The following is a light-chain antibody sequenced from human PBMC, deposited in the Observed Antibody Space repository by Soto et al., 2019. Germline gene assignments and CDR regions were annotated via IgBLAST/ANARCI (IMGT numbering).Light chain of an antibody. V-gene: IGKV3-20*01. J-gene: IGKJ1*01. CDR1: ERIYSAY. CDR2: GTS. Sequence: EVVLTQSPGTLSLSRGERATLSCRASERIYSAYLGWYQQKPGQAPRLLIYGTSSRATGIPDRFSGSGSGTDFTLTISRLEPEDFAVYYCHQYASSTGTFGQGTKVDI. CDR3: HQYASSTGT.